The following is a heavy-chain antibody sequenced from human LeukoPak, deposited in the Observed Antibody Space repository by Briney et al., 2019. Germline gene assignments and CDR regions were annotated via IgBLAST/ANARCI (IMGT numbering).Heavy chain of an antibody. CDR3: ARDRASLTGYYMWYFDC. J-gene: IGHJ4*02. CDR1: GGSFSGYY. CDR2: INHSGST. V-gene: IGHV4-34*01. D-gene: IGHD3-9*01. Sequence: SETLSLTCAVYGGSFSGYYWSWIRQPPGKGLEWIGEINHSGSTNYNPSLKSRVTISVDTSKNQFSLKLSSVTAADTAVYYCARDRASLTGYYMWYFDCWGQGTLVTVSS.